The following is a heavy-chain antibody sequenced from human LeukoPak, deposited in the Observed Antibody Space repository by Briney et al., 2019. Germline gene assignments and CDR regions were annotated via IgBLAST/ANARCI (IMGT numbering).Heavy chain of an antibody. J-gene: IGHJ5*02. CDR2: IYYTGST. V-gene: IGHV4-59*08. D-gene: IGHD3-10*01. Sequence: SETLSLTCTVSGGSISSYYWSWIRQPPGKGLEWIGYIYYTGSTNYNPSLKSRVTISVDTSKNQFSLKLSSMTAADTAVYYCARHPYGSGTNWFDPGGQGALVTVSS. CDR1: GGSISSYY. CDR3: ARHPYGSGTNWFDP.